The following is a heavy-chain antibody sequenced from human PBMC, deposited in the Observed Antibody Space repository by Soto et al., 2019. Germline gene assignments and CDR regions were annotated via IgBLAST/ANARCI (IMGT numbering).Heavy chain of an antibody. CDR2: INHSGST. D-gene: IGHD2-2*01. Sequence: SETLSLTCAVSGGSFSGYYWSWIRQPPGKGLEWIGEINHSGSTNYNSSLKSRVTISADTSKNQFSLKLSSVTAADTAVYYCARGRVGITPFDPWGQGTLVTVSS. V-gene: IGHV4-34*01. CDR1: GGSFSGYY. CDR3: ARGRVGITPFDP. J-gene: IGHJ5*02.